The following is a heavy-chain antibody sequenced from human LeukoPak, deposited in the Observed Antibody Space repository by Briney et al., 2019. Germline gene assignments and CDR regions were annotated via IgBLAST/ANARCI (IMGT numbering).Heavy chain of an antibody. V-gene: IGHV3-21*01. Sequence: GGFLRLSCGASGFTFSSYTMNWVRQAPGKGLEWVSSISSTSSYIYYAASVKGRFTISRDNAKNSLSLQMNSLRAEDTAVYYCARAPPYGDYERGADYWGQGTLVTVSS. J-gene: IGHJ4*02. D-gene: IGHD4-17*01. CDR3: ARAPPYGDYERGADY. CDR2: ISSTSSYI. CDR1: GFTFSSYT.